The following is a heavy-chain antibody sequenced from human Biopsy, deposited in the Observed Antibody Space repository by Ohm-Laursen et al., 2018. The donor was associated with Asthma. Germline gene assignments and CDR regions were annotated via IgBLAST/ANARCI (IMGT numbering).Heavy chain of an antibody. D-gene: IGHD4-17*01. CDR2: IHHSGTS. Sequence: TLSLTCTVSGDSITSGGCCWNWVRQPPGKGLEWIGYIHHSGTSYFNPSLKSRVSFSRDTSKNQFSLRLSSVTAADTAVYYCARTTYGHDGFDPWGQGTLVTVSS. J-gene: IGHJ5*02. CDR1: GDSITSGGCC. CDR3: ARTTYGHDGFDP. V-gene: IGHV4-31*03.